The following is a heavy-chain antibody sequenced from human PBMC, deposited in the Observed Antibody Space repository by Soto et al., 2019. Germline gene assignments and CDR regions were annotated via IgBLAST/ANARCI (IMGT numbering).Heavy chain of an antibody. CDR1: GFTFSSYG. Sequence: PGGSLRLSCAASGFTFSSYGMHWVRQATGKGLEWVAVISYDGSNKYYADSVKGRFTISRDNSKNTLYLQMNSLRAEDTAVYYCAKDGWVFTIFGGVIIGSHYGMDAGGQGTRSPVS. J-gene: IGHJ6*02. CDR3: AKDGWVFTIFGGVIIGSHYGMDA. CDR2: ISYDGSNK. D-gene: IGHD3-3*01. V-gene: IGHV3-30*18.